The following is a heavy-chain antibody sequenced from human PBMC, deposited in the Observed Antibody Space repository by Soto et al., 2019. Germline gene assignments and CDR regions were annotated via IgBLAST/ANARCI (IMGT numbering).Heavy chain of an antibody. J-gene: IGHJ6*02. Sequence: SETLSLTCTVSGAALSSGGYFYTWVRQPPGKGLEWLGYIYYSGGTNYNPSLKSRVTISVDTSQNQFSLKLSSVTAADTAVYYCAGREALKYYYGMDVWGQGTTVTVS. CDR1: GAALSSGGYF. V-gene: IGHV4-61*08. CDR2: IYYSGGT. D-gene: IGHD1-26*01. CDR3: AGREALKYYYGMDV.